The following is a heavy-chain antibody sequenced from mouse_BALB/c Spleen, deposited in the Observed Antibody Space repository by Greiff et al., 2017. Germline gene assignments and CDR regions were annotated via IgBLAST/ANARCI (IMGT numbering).Heavy chain of an antibody. CDR3: ARDYGL. CDR1: GYTFTDYA. D-gene: IGHD1-2*01. V-gene: IGHV1S137*01. Sequence: VQLKESGAELVRPGVSVKISCKGSGYTFTDYAMHWVKQSHAKSLEWIGVISTYYGDASYNQKFKGKATMTVDKSSSTAYMELTRLTSEDSAIYYCARDYGLWGQGTSVTVSS. CDR2: ISTYYGDA. J-gene: IGHJ4*01.